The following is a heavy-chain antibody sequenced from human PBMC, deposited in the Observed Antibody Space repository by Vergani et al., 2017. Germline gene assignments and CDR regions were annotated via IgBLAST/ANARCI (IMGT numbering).Heavy chain of an antibody. V-gene: IGHV4-59*01. D-gene: IGHD3-22*01. CDR3: ARDGGHYDSSGYYFLDAFDI. CDR2: IYYSGST. Sequence: QVQLQESGPGLVKPSETLSLTCTVSGGSISSYYWSWIRQPPGKGLEWIGYIYYSGSTNYNPSLKSRVTISVDTSKNQFSLKLSSVTAADTAVYYCARDGGHYDSSGYYFLDAFDIWGQGTMVTVSS. J-gene: IGHJ3*02. CDR1: GGSISSYY.